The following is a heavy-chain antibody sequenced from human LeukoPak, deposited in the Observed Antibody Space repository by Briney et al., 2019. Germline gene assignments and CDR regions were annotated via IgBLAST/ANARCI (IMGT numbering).Heavy chain of an antibody. J-gene: IGHJ4*02. V-gene: IGHV1-69*13. D-gene: IGHD3-3*01. Sequence: GASVTVSCKASGGTFSNYAISWVRQAPGQGLEWMGGIIPIFGAAHYAQKFQGRVTITADESTSTAYMELSSLRSEDTAGYYCARDMGDYDFYFNYWGQGTLVTVSS. CDR1: GGTFSNYA. CDR3: ARDMGDYDFYFNY. CDR2: IIPIFGAA.